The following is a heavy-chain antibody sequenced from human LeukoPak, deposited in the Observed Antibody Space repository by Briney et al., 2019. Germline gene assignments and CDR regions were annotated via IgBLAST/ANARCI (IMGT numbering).Heavy chain of an antibody. CDR3: TKDPNGDYVGAFDP. J-gene: IGHJ5*02. CDR1: GFTFSSFA. Sequence: GGSLRLSCAASGFTFSSFAMTWVRQAPGKGLEWVSSITSNHGPTYNTDSVKGRFTISRDNSQNTLYLQMNSLRAEDTAVYYCTKDPNGDYVGAFDPWGQGTLVTVSS. CDR2: ITSNHGPT. V-gene: IGHV3-23*01. D-gene: IGHD4-17*01.